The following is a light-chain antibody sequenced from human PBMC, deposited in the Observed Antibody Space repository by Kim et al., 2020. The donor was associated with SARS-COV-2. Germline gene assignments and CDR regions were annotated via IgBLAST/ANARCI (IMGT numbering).Light chain of an antibody. CDR2: EVS. CDR3: SSYAGSSWV. CDR1: SSDIGAYNY. Sequence: PGHSVTISCTGTSSDIGAYNYVSWYQQHPGKAPKVMIYEVSERPSGVPDRFSGSKSGSTASLTVSGLQAEDEADYYCSSYAGSSWVFGGGTQLTVL. J-gene: IGLJ3*02. V-gene: IGLV2-8*01.